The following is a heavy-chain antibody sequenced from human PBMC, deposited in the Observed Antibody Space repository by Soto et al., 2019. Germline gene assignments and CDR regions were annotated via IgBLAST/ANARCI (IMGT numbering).Heavy chain of an antibody. CDR2: IYSGGST. CDR3: ALGYTSAPQPCHS. D-gene: IGHD6-25*01. Sequence: SSYAVSWVRQAPGKGLERVSVIYSGGSTYYADSVKGRFTISRDNSKTPLYLQMNSLRAEDTAVYYCALGYTSAPQPCHSLGQRTLVTVSS. J-gene: IGHJ4*02. V-gene: IGHV3-53*01. CDR1: SSYA.